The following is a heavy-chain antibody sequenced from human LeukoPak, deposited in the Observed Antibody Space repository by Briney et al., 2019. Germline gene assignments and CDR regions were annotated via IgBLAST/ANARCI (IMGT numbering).Heavy chain of an antibody. CDR1: GGSISSYY. D-gene: IGHD3-9*01. J-gene: IGHJ5*02. CDR2: IYYSGST. Sequence: SETLSLTCTVSGGSISSYYWSWIRQPPGKGLEWIGYIYYSGSTNYNPSLKSRGTISVDTSKNQFSLKLSSVTAADTAVYYCARGETYYDILTGYSPVNWFDPWGQGTLVTVSS. V-gene: IGHV4-59*01. CDR3: ARGETYYDILTGYSPVNWFDP.